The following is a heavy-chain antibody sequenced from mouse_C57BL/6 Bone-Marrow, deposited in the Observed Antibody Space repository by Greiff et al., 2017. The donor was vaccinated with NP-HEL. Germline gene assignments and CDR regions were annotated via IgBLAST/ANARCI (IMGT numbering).Heavy chain of an antibody. V-gene: IGHV1-80*01. Sequence: VKLMESGAELVKPGASVKISCKASGYAFSSYWMNWVKQRPGKGLEWIGQIYPGDGDTNYNGKFKGKATLTADKSSSTAYMQLSSLTSEDSAVYFCARPNWDGAWFAYWGQGTLVTVSA. D-gene: IGHD4-1*02. J-gene: IGHJ3*01. CDR3: ARPNWDGAWFAY. CDR2: IYPGDGDT. CDR1: GYAFSSYW.